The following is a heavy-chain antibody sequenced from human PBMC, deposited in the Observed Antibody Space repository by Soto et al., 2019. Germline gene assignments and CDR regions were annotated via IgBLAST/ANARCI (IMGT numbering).Heavy chain of an antibody. CDR2: VYYSGNT. CDR1: GGSISNYY. CDR3: ARARYYDWCFDL. V-gene: IGHV4-59*01. Sequence: PSETLSLTCTISGGSISNYYWTWIRQTPGKGLEWIGYVYYSGNTNYNPSLKGRVSISVDMSKNQFSLELSSVTAADTAVYFCARARYYDWCFDLWGLGTPVTVSS. J-gene: IGHJ4*02. D-gene: IGHD3-9*01.